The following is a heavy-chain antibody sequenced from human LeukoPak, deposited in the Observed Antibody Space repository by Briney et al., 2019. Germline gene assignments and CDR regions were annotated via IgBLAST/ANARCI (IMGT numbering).Heavy chain of an antibody. CDR1: GGSISTYY. J-gene: IGHJ4*02. CDR3: ATHVDTDY. Sequence: PSETLSLTCTVSGGSISTYYWTWIRQPPGKGLEWIGFIYYSGVTKYNPSLESRVTMSLDASKNQFSLKLSSVTAADTAVYYCATHVDTDYWGQGTLVTVSS. D-gene: IGHD5-18*01. V-gene: IGHV4-59*08. CDR2: IYYSGVT.